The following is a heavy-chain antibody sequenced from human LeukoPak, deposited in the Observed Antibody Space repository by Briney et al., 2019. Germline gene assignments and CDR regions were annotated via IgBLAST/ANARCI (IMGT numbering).Heavy chain of an antibody. Sequence: SETLSLTCTVSGGSINDHAWCWIRQPPGRGLEWIGCVYYTGSSEYNASLKSRLTISTDTSNNQLSLKVTSVTAADTAIYSCARLSRIAIGWAYSYHSLDIWGQGTTVTVSS. V-gene: IGHV4-59*11. CDR2: VYYTGSS. CDR3: ARLSRIAIGWAYSYHSLDI. D-gene: IGHD6-13*01. CDR1: GGSINDHA. J-gene: IGHJ6*02.